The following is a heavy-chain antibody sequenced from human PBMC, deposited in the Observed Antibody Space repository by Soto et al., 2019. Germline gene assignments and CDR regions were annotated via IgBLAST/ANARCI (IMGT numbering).Heavy chain of an antibody. Sequence: SEPLSLTCTVSGGSLMSYFWSWIRQPPGKGLEWIACIHFGGSTNYNSSLKSRVTISVDTSKNQVSLRLASVAAADTAKYYCARSDYGEFDYWGQGILVTVSS. CDR2: IHFGGST. CDR1: GGSLMSYF. CDR3: ARSDYGEFDY. J-gene: IGHJ4*02. D-gene: IGHD4-17*01. V-gene: IGHV4-59*01.